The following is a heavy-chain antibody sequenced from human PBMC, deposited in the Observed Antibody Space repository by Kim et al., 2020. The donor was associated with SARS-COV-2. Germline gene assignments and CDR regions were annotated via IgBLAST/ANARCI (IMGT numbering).Heavy chain of an antibody. D-gene: IGHD6-13*01. J-gene: IGHJ4*02. Sequence: LKSRVTISVDTSKNQFSLKLSSVTAADTAVYYCARVEGPYSTSWFLFDYWGQGTLVTVSS. CDR3: ARVEGPYSTSWFLFDY. V-gene: IGHV4-31*02.